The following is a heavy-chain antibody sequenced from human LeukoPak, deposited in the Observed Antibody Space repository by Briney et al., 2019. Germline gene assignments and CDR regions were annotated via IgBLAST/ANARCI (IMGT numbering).Heavy chain of an antibody. D-gene: IGHD4-17*01. CDR2: IYYSGST. V-gene: IGHV4-59*01. Sequence: SETLSLTCTVSGGSIRSYCWSWIRQPPGKGLEWIGYIYYSGSTNYNPSLKSRVSISVDTSKNQFSLKLSSVTAADTAVYYCARTGSTVTMLYPFDHWGQGTLVTVSS. J-gene: IGHJ4*02. CDR1: GGSIRSYC. CDR3: ARTGSTVTMLYPFDH.